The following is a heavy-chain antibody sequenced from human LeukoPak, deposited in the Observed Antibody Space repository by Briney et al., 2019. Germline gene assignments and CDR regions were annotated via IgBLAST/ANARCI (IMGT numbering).Heavy chain of an antibody. Sequence: GGSVRLLCAASGFTFSDFYMNWLRQAPGKGLEWLSYISSSGGTIYYADSVKGRFTISRDNAKNSLDLQMNSLPAEDMALNYCARSAAYLASWGQGRLVTASS. J-gene: IGHJ5*02. D-gene: IGHD3-16*01. V-gene: IGHV3-11*01. CDR1: GFTFSDFY. CDR3: ARSAAYLAS. CDR2: ISSSGGTI.